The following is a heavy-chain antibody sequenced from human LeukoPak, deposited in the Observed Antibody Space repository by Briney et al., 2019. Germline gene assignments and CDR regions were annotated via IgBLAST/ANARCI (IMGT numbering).Heavy chain of an antibody. J-gene: IGHJ4*02. CDR1: GYTFITYY. Sequence: GASVKVSCKASGYTFITYYMHWERQAPGQGLEWMGIINPSGGSTSYAQRFQGRLTMTRDTSTSTVYMELSSLRPDDTAVYYCTRSDYGGDSPIFGYWGQGTLVTVSS. CDR2: INPSGGST. V-gene: IGHV1-46*01. D-gene: IGHD4-23*01. CDR3: TRSDYGGDSPIFGY.